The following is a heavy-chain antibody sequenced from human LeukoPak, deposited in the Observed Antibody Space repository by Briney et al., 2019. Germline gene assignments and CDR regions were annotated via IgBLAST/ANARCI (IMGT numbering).Heavy chain of an antibody. Sequence: SQTLSLTCAISGDSVSSNSAAWNWIRQSPSRGLEWLGRTYYRSKWYNDYAVSVKSRITINPDTSKNQFSLQLNSVTPEDTAVYYCARDASEEYSGSYSGWYYFDYWGQGTLVTVSS. J-gene: IGHJ4*02. CDR3: ARDASEEYSGSYSGWYYFDY. CDR2: TYYRSKWYN. D-gene: IGHD1-26*01. CDR1: GDSVSSNSAA. V-gene: IGHV6-1*01.